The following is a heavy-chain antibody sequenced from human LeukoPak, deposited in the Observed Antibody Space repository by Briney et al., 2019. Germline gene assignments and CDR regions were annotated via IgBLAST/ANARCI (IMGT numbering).Heavy chain of an antibody. J-gene: IGHJ4*02. Sequence: GGSLRLSCTAPGFSFSGHWMHWARQLPGKGLVWVSRISPTGSTTSYADSVKGRFTVSRDNAKNTLYLQVNNLRAEDTAVYYCARGPNSNWSGLDFWGQGTLLTVSS. CDR1: GFSFSGHW. D-gene: IGHD6-6*01. CDR2: ISPTGSTT. V-gene: IGHV3-74*01. CDR3: ARGPNSNWSGLDF.